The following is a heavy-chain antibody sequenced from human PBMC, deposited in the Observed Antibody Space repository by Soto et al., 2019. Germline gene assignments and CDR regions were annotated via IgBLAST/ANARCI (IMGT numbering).Heavy chain of an antibody. D-gene: IGHD3-22*01. CDR2: INHSGST. CDR1: GGSFSGYY. J-gene: IGHJ6*02. V-gene: IGHV4-34*01. CDR3: ARGTHRRSGSSYYYYGMDV. Sequence: SETLSLTCAVYGGSFSGYYWSWIRQPPGKGLEWIGEINHSGSTNYNPSLKSRVTISVDTSKNQFSLKLSSVTAADTAVYYCARGTHRRSGSSYYYYGMDVWGQGTTVTVSS.